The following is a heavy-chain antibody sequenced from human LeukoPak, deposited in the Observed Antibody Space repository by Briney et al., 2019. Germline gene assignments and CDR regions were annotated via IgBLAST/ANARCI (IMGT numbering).Heavy chain of an antibody. CDR1: GYTFTSYA. J-gene: IGHJ4*02. CDR3: ARDRMDTGTYFDY. CDR2: INMYNGNT. D-gene: IGHD5-18*01. Sequence: ASVKVSCKASGYTFTSYAISWVRQAPGQGPEWMGWINMYNGNTNYAQKLQGRVTMTTDTSTGTAYMELRSLRSDDTAMYYCARDRMDTGTYFDYWGQGTLVTVSS. V-gene: IGHV1-18*01.